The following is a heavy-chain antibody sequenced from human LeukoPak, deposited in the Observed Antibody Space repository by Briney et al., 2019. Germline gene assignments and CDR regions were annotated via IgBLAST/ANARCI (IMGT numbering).Heavy chain of an antibody. J-gene: IGHJ6*03. Sequence: ASVKVSCKASGYTLTSHDINWVRQATGQGLEWMGWMNPNSGVTGYAQKFQGRVTMTRDTSVSTAYMELSSLTSEDTAVYYCARAGGDYGDYYHYYYYMDVWGSGTTVTVSS. CDR1: GYTLTSHD. CDR2: MNPNSGVT. D-gene: IGHD4-17*01. V-gene: IGHV1-8*01. CDR3: ARAGGDYGDYYHYYYYMDV.